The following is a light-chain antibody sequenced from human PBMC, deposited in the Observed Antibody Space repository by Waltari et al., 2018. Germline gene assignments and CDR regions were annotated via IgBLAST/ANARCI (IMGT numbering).Light chain of an antibody. J-gene: IGKJ1*01. CDR2: DAS. V-gene: IGKV3-20*01. Sequence: EIMLTQSPGTLSLSPRERATLSCRASQSISKYLAWYQQKPGQAPRLLIYDASIRATGIPDSFSGSGYGTDFSLTISRLEPEDYAVYYCQKYGSLPATFGRGTKVEIK. CDR3: QKYGSLPAT. CDR1: QSISKY.